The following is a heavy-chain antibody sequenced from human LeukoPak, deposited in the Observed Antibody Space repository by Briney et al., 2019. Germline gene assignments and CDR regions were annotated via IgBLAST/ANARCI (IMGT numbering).Heavy chain of an antibody. CDR2: ISYDGSHK. CDR3: AKGARGDTVTSIVGLNWSDP. V-gene: IGHV3-30*18. CDR1: GITFRSYG. D-gene: IGHD4-17*01. Sequence: GGALRLSCAASGITFRSYGMRWVRQAPGKGLEWVAVISYDGSHKYYADSVKGRFSISRDNSKNTLYLQMNSLRADDTAVYYCAKGARGDTVTSIVGLNWSDPWGQGTLVTVSS. J-gene: IGHJ5*02.